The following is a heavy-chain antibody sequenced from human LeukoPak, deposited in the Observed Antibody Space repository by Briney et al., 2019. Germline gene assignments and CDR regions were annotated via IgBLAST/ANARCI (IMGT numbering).Heavy chain of an antibody. Sequence: NPSETLSLTCTVSGDSISSGNYYWVWIRQPPGKGLEWIGTIYSTGNTYYNPSLKSRVTISADTSKNQFSLKLSSVTAADTAVYYCARDSDFRSGYYYFDYWGQGTLVTVSS. V-gene: IGHV4-39*02. CDR2: IYSTGNT. D-gene: IGHD3-3*01. CDR3: ARDSDFRSGYYYFDY. CDR1: GDSISSGNYY. J-gene: IGHJ4*02.